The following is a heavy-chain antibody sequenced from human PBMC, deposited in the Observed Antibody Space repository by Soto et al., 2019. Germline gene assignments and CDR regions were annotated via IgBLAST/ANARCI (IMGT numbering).Heavy chain of an antibody. Sequence: QVQLVQSGAEVKKPGSSVKVSCKASGGTFSSYAISWVRQAPGQGLEWMGGIIPIFGTANYAQKFQGRVTITADESTSTAYMELSSLRSEETAEYDCARVSKAYDFWSGYYHGYQTLNNWFDPCDQGTLVTVSS. D-gene: IGHD3-3*01. V-gene: IGHV1-69*01. CDR2: IIPIFGTA. CDR3: ARVSKAYDFWSGYYHGYQTLNNWFDP. CDR1: GGTFSSYA. J-gene: IGHJ5*02.